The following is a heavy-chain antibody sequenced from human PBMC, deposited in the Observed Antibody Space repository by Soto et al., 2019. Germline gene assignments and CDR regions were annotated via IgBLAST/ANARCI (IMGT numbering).Heavy chain of an antibody. CDR2: INHSGST. CDR1: GGSFSGYY. J-gene: IGHJ4*02. Sequence: SETLSLTCAVYGGSFSGYYWSWIRQPPGKGLEWIGEINHSGSTNYNTSLKSRVTISVETSKNNFSLKLSSVTAAATDVDYGAREGDGYPDYWGQGTLVTVSS. CDR3: AREGDGYPDY. D-gene: IGHD5-12*01. V-gene: IGHV4-34*01.